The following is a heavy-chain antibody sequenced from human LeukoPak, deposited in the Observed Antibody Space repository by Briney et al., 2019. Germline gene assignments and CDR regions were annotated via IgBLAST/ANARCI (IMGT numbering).Heavy chain of an antibody. CDR2: ISAYNGNT. J-gene: IGHJ3*02. CDR3: ARQKGWLQTRGAFGI. V-gene: IGHV1-18*01. CDR1: GYTFTSYG. Sequence: GASVKVSCKASGYTFTSYGISWVRQAPGQGLEWMGWISAYNGNTNYAQKLQGRVTMTTDTSTSTAYMELGSLRSDDTAVYYCARQKGWLQTRGAFGIWGQGTMVTVSS. D-gene: IGHD5-24*01.